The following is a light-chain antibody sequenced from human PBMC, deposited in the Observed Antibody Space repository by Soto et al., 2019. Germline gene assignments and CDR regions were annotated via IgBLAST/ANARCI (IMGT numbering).Light chain of an antibody. CDR3: QQYGSSPLT. CDR1: QTINNN. J-gene: IGKJ4*01. CDR2: GAS. V-gene: IGKV3-20*01. Sequence: ETVMTQSPATLSVSPGEGATLXXRASQTINNNLAWYQQKPGQAPXLLIYGASRRATGVPARFSGSGSGTDFTLTISRLEPEDFAVYYCQQYGSSPLTFGGGTKVDI.